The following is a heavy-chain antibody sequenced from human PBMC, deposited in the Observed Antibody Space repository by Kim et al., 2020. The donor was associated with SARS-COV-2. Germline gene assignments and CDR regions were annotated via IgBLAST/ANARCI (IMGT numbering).Heavy chain of an antibody. V-gene: IGHV1-24*01. D-gene: IGHD2-2*01. CDR2: FDPEDGET. CDR3: ATLVVPAASWDYYGMDV. J-gene: IGHJ6*02. CDR1: GYTLTELS. Sequence: ASVKVSCKVSGYTLTELSMHWVRQAPGKGLEWMGGFDPEDGETIYAQKFQGRVTMTEDTSTDTAYMELSSLRSEDTAVYYCATLVVPAASWDYYGMDVWGQGTTVTVSS.